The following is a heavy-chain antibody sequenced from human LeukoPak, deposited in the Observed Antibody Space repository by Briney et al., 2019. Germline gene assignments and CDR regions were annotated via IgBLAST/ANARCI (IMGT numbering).Heavy chain of an antibody. J-gene: IGHJ5*02. CDR1: GFTFSSYG. Sequence: GGSLRLSCAASGFTFSSYGMHWVRQAPGKGLEWVAVISYDGSNKNYADSLKGRFTISREDSKNTLYLQMNSLRAEDTAVYYCAKDRSRALWFGELKMDPWGQGALVTVS. V-gene: IGHV3-30*18. D-gene: IGHD3-10*01. CDR3: AKDRSRALWFGELKMDP. CDR2: ISYDGSNK.